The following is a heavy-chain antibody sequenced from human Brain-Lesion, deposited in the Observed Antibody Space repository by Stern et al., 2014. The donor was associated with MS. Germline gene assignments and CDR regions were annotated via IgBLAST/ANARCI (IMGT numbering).Heavy chain of an antibody. CDR1: GGSVSSTSYA. J-gene: IGHJ5*02. Sequence: QVQLQESGPGLVKPSETLSLTCTVAGGSVSSTSYAWAWIRQPPGKGLEWIGTIYYSGNTSYSPSHKSRLTISLDTSKNQFSLQLRFVTAADTAVYYCAGEEDIRYCSGGSCTGNWFDPWGQGTLVTVSS. CDR2: IYYSGNT. V-gene: IGHV4-39*01. D-gene: IGHD2-15*01. CDR3: AGEEDIRYCSGGSCTGNWFDP.